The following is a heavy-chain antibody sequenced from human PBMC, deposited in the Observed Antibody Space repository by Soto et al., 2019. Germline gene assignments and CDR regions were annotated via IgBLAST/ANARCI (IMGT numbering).Heavy chain of an antibody. CDR3: ARGRIAAAETKWFAP. J-gene: IGHJ5*02. Sequence: PSETLSFTCAVYVGSFSGYYWSWIRQPPGKGLECIWEINHSGSTNYNPSLTSRVTISVDTSKNQFSLKLSSVTAADTAVYYCARGRIAAAETKWFAPWGQGNLVTVSS. CDR2: INHSGST. D-gene: IGHD6-13*01. V-gene: IGHV4-34*01. CDR1: VGSFSGYY.